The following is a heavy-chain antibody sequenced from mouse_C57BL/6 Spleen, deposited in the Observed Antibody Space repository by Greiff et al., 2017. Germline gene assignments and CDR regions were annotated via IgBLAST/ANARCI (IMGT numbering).Heavy chain of an antibody. V-gene: IGHV1-64*01. D-gene: IGHD1-1*01. J-gene: IGHJ3*01. CDR3: ARGDYYGSSWFAY. CDR2: IHPNSGST. CDR1: GYTFTSYW. Sequence: QVQLKESGAELVKPGASVKLSCKASGYTFTSYWMHWVKQRPGQGLEWIGMIHPNSGSTNYNEKFKSKATLTVDKSSSTAYMQLSSLTSEDSAVYYCARGDYYGSSWFAYWGQGTLVTVSA.